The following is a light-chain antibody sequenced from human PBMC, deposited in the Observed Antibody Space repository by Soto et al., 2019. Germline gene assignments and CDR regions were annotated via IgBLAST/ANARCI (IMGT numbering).Light chain of an antibody. CDR3: QHYVSPPIT. Sequence: IVLTQSPATPSLSPGERATLSCRASQSVGNSLAWYQQKPGQAPRLLIYDASSRATGIPARFSGSGSGTDFTLTISRLEPEDFAVYYCQHYVSPPITFGQGTRLEI. CDR2: DAS. J-gene: IGKJ5*01. CDR1: QSVGNS. V-gene: IGKV3-11*01.